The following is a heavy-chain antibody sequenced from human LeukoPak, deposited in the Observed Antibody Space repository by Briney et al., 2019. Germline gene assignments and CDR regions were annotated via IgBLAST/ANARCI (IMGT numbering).Heavy chain of an antibody. J-gene: IGHJ4*02. Sequence: GGSLRLSCAASGVTFSDYYMSWIRQAPGKGLEWIADITSSGSSTNYADSVKGRFTISRDNAKNSVVLQMNSLRAEDTAVYYCTRERRGTYYAFESWGQGTLVTVSS. CDR3: TRERRGTYYAFES. CDR2: ITSSGSST. V-gene: IGHV3-11*01. D-gene: IGHD3-16*01. CDR1: GVTFSDYY.